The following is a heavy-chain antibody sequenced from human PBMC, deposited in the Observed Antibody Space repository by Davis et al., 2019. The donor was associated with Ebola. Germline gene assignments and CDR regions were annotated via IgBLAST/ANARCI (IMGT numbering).Heavy chain of an antibody. CDR3: AREPATTLDY. D-gene: IGHD4-17*01. J-gene: IGHJ4*02. CDR2: ISSSSSYI. Sequence: GSLRLSCAASGFTFSSYSMNWARQAPGKGLEWVSSISSSSSYIYYADSVKGRFTISRDNAKNSLYLQMNSLRAEDTAVYYCAREPATTLDYWGQGTLVTVSS. CDR1: GFTFSSYS. V-gene: IGHV3-21*01.